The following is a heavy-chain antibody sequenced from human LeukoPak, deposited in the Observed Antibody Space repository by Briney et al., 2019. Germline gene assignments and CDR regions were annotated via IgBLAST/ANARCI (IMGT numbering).Heavy chain of an antibody. Sequence: QPGGSLRLSCAASGFTFSKYWMHWVRQAPGKGLVWVSRINSDGSNTNYADSVKGRFTVSRDNTKNTLFLQMNSARAEDTAVYYCASTDDYADENYWGQGTLVTVSS. J-gene: IGHJ4*02. CDR1: GFTFSKYW. CDR3: ASTDDYADENY. D-gene: IGHD4-17*01. V-gene: IGHV3-74*01. CDR2: INSDGSNT.